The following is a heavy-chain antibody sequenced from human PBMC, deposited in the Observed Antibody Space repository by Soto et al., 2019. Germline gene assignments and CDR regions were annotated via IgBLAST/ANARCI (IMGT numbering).Heavy chain of an antibody. V-gene: IGHV3-23*01. Sequence: EVQLLESGGGLVQPGGSLRLSCTASGFIYSIYAMAWVRQAPGKGLEWVSAISGSGGETYYADSVKGRFTISRDNSKNTVYLHMTNLRPDDTAVYYCAKEIAVAVATPPEYWGQGTLVTVSS. CDR3: AKEIAVAVATPPEY. CDR2: ISGSGGET. J-gene: IGHJ4*02. D-gene: IGHD5-12*01. CDR1: GFIYSIYA.